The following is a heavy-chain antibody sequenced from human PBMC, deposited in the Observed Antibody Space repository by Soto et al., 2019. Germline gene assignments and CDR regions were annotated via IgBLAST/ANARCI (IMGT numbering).Heavy chain of an antibody. V-gene: IGHV1-3*01. Sequence: ASVKVSCKASGYTFTSYGIHWVRQAPGQRLEWMGWINAANGDTKYSPKFQGRVTITRDTSASTAYMELSSLRSEDTAVYYCVRRHVSATGIYWFDLWGQRTLVTVS. CDR1: GYTFTSYG. CDR2: INAANGDT. J-gene: IGHJ5*02. CDR3: VRRHVSATGIYWFDL. D-gene: IGHD6-13*01.